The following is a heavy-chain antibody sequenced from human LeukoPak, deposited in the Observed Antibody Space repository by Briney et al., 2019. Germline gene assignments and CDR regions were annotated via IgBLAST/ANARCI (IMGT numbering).Heavy chain of an antibody. D-gene: IGHD3-10*01. CDR1: GFTLSNHA. CDR3: AKDRVDGSGSQFDS. CDR2: ISGSGAMT. V-gene: IGHV3-23*01. Sequence: PGGSLRLSCAASGFTLSNHAMIWVRQAPGKGLEWVSSISGSGAMTHYADSVKGRFTISRDNAMDTLYLQMNSLRADDTAVYYCAKDRVDGSGSQFDSWGQGSLVIVSS. J-gene: IGHJ4*02.